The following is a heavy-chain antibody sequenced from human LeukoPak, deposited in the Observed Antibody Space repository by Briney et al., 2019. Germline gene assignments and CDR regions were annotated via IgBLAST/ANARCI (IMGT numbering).Heavy chain of an antibody. CDR3: ARDEGIVVVPAAIRGEYNWFDP. Sequence: ASVKVSCKASGYTFTSYDINWVRQATGQGLEWMGWMNPNSGNTGYAQKFQGRVTITRNTSISTAYMELSSLRSEDTAVYYCARDEGIVVVPAAIRGEYNWFDPWGQGTLVTVSS. V-gene: IGHV1-8*01. D-gene: IGHD2-2*02. J-gene: IGHJ5*02. CDR1: GYTFTSYD. CDR2: MNPNSGNT.